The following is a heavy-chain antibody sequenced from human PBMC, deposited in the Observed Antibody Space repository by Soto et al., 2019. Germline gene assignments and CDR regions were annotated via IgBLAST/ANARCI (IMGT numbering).Heavy chain of an antibody. CDR3: ARAGSYDFPSRPDYNWFDP. CDR1: GGSISSSNW. CDR2: IYHSGSI. V-gene: IGHV4-4*02. Sequence: QVQLQESGPGLVKPSGTLSLTCAVSGGSISSSNWWSWVRQPPGKGLEWIGEIYHSGSINYNPSLKSRVTISVDKSKHQFSLRLSSVTAADTAVYYCARAGSYDFPSRPDYNWFDPWGQGTLVTVSS. J-gene: IGHJ5*02. D-gene: IGHD3-3*01.